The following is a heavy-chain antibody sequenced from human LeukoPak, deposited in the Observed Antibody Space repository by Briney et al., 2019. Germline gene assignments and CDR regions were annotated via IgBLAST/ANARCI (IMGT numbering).Heavy chain of an antibody. D-gene: IGHD3-10*01. CDR1: RFTFTNAW. J-gene: IGHJ3*01. CDR3: ATDWYYGSGPIYVPTAFDV. V-gene: IGHV3-15*01. Sequence: GGSLRLSCAASRFTFTNAWMTWVRQAPGKGLGWVGRIKSKTDGGTTDYAAPVKGRFTISRDDSKNTLYLHMDSLKTEDTAVYYCATDWYYGSGPIYVPTAFDVWGQGTMVTVSS. CDR2: IKSKTDGGTT.